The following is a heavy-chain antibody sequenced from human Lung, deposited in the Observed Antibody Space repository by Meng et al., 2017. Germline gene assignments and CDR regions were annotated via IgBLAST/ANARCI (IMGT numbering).Heavy chain of an antibody. V-gene: IGHV3-74*01. CDR3: ARRVRMATIMNWYFDL. Sequence: GESLKISCAASGFTFSSYWMHWVRQAPGKGLVWVSRINSDGSSTSYADSVKGRFTISRDNAKNTLYLQMNSLRAEDTAVYYCARRVRMATIMNWYFDLWGRGTLVTSPQ. J-gene: IGHJ2*01. D-gene: IGHD5-24*01. CDR1: GFTFSSYW. CDR2: INSDGSST.